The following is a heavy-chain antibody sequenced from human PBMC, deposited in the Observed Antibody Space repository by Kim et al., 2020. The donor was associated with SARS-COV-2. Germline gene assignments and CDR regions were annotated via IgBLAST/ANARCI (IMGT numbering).Heavy chain of an antibody. Sequence: GGSLRLSCAASGFTFSDSGIHWVRQASGKGLEWVGRIRSKTNTYAPAYAASVNGRFTISRDDSENTAYLQMNSLKTDDTAVYYCTRTPTFYDVLTGFGGDAFDIWGQGTVVTVSS. CDR3: TRTPTFYDVLTGFGGDAFDI. D-gene: IGHD3-9*01. CDR1: GFTFSDSG. J-gene: IGHJ3*02. CDR2: IRSKTNTYAP. V-gene: IGHV3-73*01.